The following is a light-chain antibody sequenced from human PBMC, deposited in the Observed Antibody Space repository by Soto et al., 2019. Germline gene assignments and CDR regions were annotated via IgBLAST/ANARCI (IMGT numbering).Light chain of an antibody. V-gene: IGKV3-11*01. Sequence: ILLTQSPGTLSLSPGERATFSCRASQSVSSNLAWYQQKPGQAPRLLIYDASNRATGIPARFSGSGSGTDFTLTISSLEPEDFAIYYCQQRGNWPRTFGQGTKVE. CDR1: QSVSSN. CDR3: QQRGNWPRT. J-gene: IGKJ1*01. CDR2: DAS.